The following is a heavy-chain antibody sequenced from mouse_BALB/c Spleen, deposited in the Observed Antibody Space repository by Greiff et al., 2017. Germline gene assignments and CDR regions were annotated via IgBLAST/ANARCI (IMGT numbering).Heavy chain of an antibody. CDR3: ARRDYYGYPDY. CDR1: GFSLTGYG. D-gene: IGHD1-2*01. J-gene: IGHJ2*01. Sequence: VKLVESGPGLVAPSQSLSITCTVSGFSLTGYGVHWVRQSPGKGLEWLGVIWSGGSTDYNAAFISRLSISKDNSKSQVFFKMNSLQADDTAIYYCARRDYYGYPDYWGQGTTLTVSS. CDR2: IWSGGST. V-gene: IGHV2-4-1*01.